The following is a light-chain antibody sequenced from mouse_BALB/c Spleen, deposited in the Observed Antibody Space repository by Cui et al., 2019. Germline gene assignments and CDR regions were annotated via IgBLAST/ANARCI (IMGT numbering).Light chain of an antibody. V-gene: IGKV4-55*01. CDR2: DTS. CDR1: SSVSY. CDR3: QQWSSYPPTWT. J-gene: IGKJ1*01. Sequence: QIVLTQSPAIMSSSPGAKVTMTCSASSSVSYMYWYQQKPGSSPRLLIYDTSNLASGVPVRFSGSGSATSYSLTISRMEAEDAATYYCQQWSSYPPTWTFGGGTKLEIK.